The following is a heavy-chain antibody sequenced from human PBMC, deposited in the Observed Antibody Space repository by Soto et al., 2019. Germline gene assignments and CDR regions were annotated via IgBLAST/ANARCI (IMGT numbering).Heavy chain of an antibody. J-gene: IGHJ4*02. V-gene: IGHV4-59*01. CDR1: GGPLRNYY. CDR2: IYYSGST. Sequence: SETPSPTCTLSGGPLRNYYWSWVRQPPGKGLEWIGYIYYSGSTNYNPSLKSRVTISVDTSKNQFSLKLSSVTAADTAVYYCARAGAATLSDYWGQGTLVTVSS. D-gene: IGHD2-15*01. CDR3: ARAGAATLSDY.